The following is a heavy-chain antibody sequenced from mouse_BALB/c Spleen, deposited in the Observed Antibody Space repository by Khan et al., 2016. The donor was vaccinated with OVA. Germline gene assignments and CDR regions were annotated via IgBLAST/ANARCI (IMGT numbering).Heavy chain of an antibody. Sequence: QVQLQQPGAELVRPGASVKLSCKTSGYIFTSYWIHWVKQRSGQGLEWIARIYPGTDNTYYNEKLRDKATLTADKSYSTAYIQLSSLKSEDSAVYFCAREEALYYFAYWGQGTTLTVSS. J-gene: IGHJ2*01. CDR1: GYIFTSYW. D-gene: IGHD1-1*01. CDR2: IYPGTDNT. CDR3: AREEALYYFAY. V-gene: IGHV1S132*01.